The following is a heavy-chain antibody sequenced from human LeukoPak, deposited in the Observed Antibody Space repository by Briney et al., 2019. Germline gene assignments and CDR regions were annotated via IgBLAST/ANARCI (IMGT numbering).Heavy chain of an antibody. CDR1: GFTFSSYG. Sequence: PGRSLRLSCAASGFTFSSYGMHWVRQAPGKGLEWVAVIWYDGSNKYYADSVKGRFIISRDNSKNTLYLQMNSLRAEDTAVYYCARDAGHHYDFWSGYFSSDAGRPFDIWGQGTMVTVSS. V-gene: IGHV3-33*01. J-gene: IGHJ3*02. CDR2: IWYDGSNK. CDR3: ARDAGHHYDFWSGYFSSDAGRPFDI. D-gene: IGHD3-3*01.